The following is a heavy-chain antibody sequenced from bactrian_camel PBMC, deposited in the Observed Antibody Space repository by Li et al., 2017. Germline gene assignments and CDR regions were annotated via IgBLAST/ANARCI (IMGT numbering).Heavy chain of an antibody. CDR3: VTAHGNVFKY. Sequence: VQLVESGGGLVQPGGSLRLSCAVSGFTFSSSAMTWVRQAPGKGLEWVSTITSGGVNTYYADSVKGRFTISRDDAKNTVYLQMNSLKSEDTALYYCVTAHGNVFKYWGQGTQVTVS. CDR1: GFTFSSSA. CDR2: ITSGGVNT. V-gene: IGHV3S40*01. J-gene: IGHJ4*01. D-gene: IGHD3*01.